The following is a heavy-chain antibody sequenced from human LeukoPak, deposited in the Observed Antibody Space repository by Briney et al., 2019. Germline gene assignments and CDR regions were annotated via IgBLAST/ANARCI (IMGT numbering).Heavy chain of an antibody. CDR2: ISGSGGST. CDR3: ARRPRTGYSSSPSDY. CDR1: GFTFSSYA. Sequence: GGSLRLSCAASGFTFSSYAMSWVRQAPGKGLEWVSAISGSGGSTYYADSVKGRFTISRDKSKNTLYLQMNSLRAEDTAVYYCARRPRTGYSSSPSDYWGQGTLVTVSS. D-gene: IGHD6-13*01. J-gene: IGHJ4*02. V-gene: IGHV3-23*01.